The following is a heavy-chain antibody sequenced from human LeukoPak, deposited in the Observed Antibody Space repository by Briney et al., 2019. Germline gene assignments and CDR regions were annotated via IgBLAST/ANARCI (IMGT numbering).Heavy chain of an antibody. Sequence: SQTLSLTCTVSGGSISSGGYYWSWIRQHPGKGLEWIGYIYYNGSTYYNPSLKSRVTISVDTSKNQFSLKLSSVTAADTAVYYCARGRLGYCSSTSCPGFDPWGQGTLVTVSS. CDR1: GGSISSGGYY. CDR2: IYYNGST. CDR3: ARGRLGYCSSTSCPGFDP. D-gene: IGHD2-2*01. J-gene: IGHJ5*02. V-gene: IGHV4-31*03.